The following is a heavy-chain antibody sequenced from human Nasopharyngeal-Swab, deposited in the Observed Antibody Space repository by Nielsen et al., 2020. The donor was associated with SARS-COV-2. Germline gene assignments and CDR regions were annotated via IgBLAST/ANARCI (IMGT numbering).Heavy chain of an antibody. CDR2: INTNTGNP. D-gene: IGHD3-10*01. CDR1: GYTLTELS. Sequence: ASVKVSCKVSGYTLTELSMHWVRQAPGQGLEWRGWINTNTGNPTYAQGFTGRFVFSLDTSVSTAYLQISSLKAEDTAVYYCARMYYYGSGSYYNLDYWGQGTLVTVSS. V-gene: IGHV7-4-1*02. CDR3: ARMYYYGSGSYYNLDY. J-gene: IGHJ4*02.